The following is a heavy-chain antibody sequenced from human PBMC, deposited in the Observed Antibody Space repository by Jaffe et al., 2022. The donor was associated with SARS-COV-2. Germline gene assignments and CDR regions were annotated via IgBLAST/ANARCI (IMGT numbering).Heavy chain of an antibody. V-gene: IGHV3-48*02. D-gene: IGHD3-22*01. Sequence: EVQLVESGGGLVQPGGSLRLSCAASGFTFSSYSMNWVRQAPGKGLEWVSYISSSSSTIYYADSVKGRFTISRDNAKNSLYLQMNSLRDEDTAVYYCARERTYYYDSSGYRGAFDIWGQGTMVTVSS. CDR2: ISSSSSTI. J-gene: IGHJ3*02. CDR3: ARERTYYYDSSGYRGAFDI. CDR1: GFTFSSYS.